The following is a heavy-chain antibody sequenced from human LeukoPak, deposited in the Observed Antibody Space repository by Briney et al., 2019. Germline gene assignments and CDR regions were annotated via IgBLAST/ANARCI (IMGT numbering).Heavy chain of an antibody. CDR1: GGTFSSYA. V-gene: IGHV1-18*01. Sequence: ASVKVSCKASGGTFSSYAISWVRQAPGQGLEWMGWISTYNGNTKYTQNLQGRVTMTTDTSTSTAYMDLTSLRSDDTPVYYCARSGHRRYYYASGPDYWGQGTLVTVSS. CDR2: ISTYNGNT. J-gene: IGHJ4*02. CDR3: ARSGHRRYYYASGPDY. D-gene: IGHD3-10*01.